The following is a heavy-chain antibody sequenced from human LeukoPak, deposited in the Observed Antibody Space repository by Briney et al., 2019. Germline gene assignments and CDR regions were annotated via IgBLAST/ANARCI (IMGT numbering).Heavy chain of an antibody. J-gene: IGHJ4*02. CDR3: ARGSVDTAMAGDY. CDR1: GFTFSSYE. V-gene: IGHV3-48*03. Sequence: GGSLRLSCAASGFTFSSYEMNWVRQAPGKGLEWVSYISSSGSAIYYADSVKGRFTISRDNAKNSLYLQMNSLRAEDTAVYYCARGSVDTAMAGDYWGQGTLVTVSS. D-gene: IGHD5-18*01. CDR2: ISSSGSAI.